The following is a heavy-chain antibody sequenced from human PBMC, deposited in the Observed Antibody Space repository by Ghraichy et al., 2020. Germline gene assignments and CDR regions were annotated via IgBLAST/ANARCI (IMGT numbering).Heavy chain of an antibody. D-gene: IGHD3-22*01. CDR2: ISYDGSNK. Sequence: GGSLRLSCAASGFTFSSYAMHWVRQAPGKGLEWVAVISYDGSNKYYADSVKGRFTISRDNSKNTLYLQMNSLRAEDTAVYYCAREAPDYYDSSAYIWGQGTMVTVSS. J-gene: IGHJ3*02. V-gene: IGHV3-30*04. CDR1: GFTFSSYA. CDR3: AREAPDYYDSSAYI.